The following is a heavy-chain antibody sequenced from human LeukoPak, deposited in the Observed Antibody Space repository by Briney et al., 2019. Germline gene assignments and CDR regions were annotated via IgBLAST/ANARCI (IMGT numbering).Heavy chain of an antibody. CDR3: ARDDALGDNALDI. CDR2: ISGSGGST. D-gene: IGHD3-16*01. Sequence: GGSLRLSCAASGFTFSSYAMSWVRQAPGKGLEWFSAISGSGGSTYYADSVKGRFTISRDNSKNTLFLQMNSLRAEDTAVYYCARDDALGDNALDIWGQGTMVTVSS. J-gene: IGHJ3*02. CDR1: GFTFSSYA. V-gene: IGHV3-23*01.